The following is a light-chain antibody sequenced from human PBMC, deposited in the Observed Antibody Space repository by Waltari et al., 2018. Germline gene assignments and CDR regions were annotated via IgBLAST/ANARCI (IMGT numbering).Light chain of an antibody. Sequence: EIVLTQSPGTLSLSPGERATPSCRASQSVSGSYLAWYQQKPGQAPRLLIYGASSRATGIPDRFSGSGSGTDFTLTISRLEPEDFAVYYCQQYGSSPWTFGQGTKVEIK. CDR1: QSVSGSY. CDR2: GAS. J-gene: IGKJ1*01. CDR3: QQYGSSPWT. V-gene: IGKV3-20*01.